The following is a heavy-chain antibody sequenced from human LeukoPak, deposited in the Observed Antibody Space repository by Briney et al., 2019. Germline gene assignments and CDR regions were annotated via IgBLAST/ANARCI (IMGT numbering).Heavy chain of an antibody. CDR1: GYTFTGYY. CDR2: INPNSGGT. CDR3: ARKFVDTAYSFDY. J-gene: IGHJ4*02. Sequence: ASVKVSCKASGYTFTGYYMHWVRQAPGQGLEWMGWINPNSGGTNYAQKFQGRVTMTRDTSISTAYMELSRLRSDDTAVYYCARKFVDTAYSFDYWGQGTLVTVSS. D-gene: IGHD5-18*01. V-gene: IGHV1-2*02.